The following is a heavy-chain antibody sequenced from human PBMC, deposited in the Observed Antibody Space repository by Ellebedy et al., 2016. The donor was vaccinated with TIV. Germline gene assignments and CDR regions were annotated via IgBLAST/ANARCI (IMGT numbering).Heavy chain of an antibody. CDR3: AREKINYEYGLDV. Sequence: PGGSLRLSCTVSGGSIGGYYWSWIRQPAGKGLEWVGRIYPTGSSNYNPSLKSRVSMSVDTSKNQFSLNLGSVTAADTAAYYCAREKINYEYGLDVWGQGTTVSVSS. J-gene: IGHJ6*02. V-gene: IGHV4-4*07. D-gene: IGHD3-16*01. CDR1: GGSIGGYY. CDR2: IYPTGSS.